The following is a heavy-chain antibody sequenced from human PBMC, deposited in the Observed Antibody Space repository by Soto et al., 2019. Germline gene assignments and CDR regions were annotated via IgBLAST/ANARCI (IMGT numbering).Heavy chain of an antibody. CDR1: GFTFSSYS. V-gene: IGHV3-21*01. CDR2: ISSSSSYI. J-gene: IGHJ4*02. D-gene: IGHD3-3*01. Sequence: GGSLRLSCAASGFTFSSYSMNWVRQAPGKGLEWVSSISSSSSYIYYADSVKGRFTISRDNAKNSLYLQMNSLRAEDTAVYYCARSEKQLYYDFWSGYLITPSFDYWGQGSLVTVSS. CDR3: ARSEKQLYYDFWSGYLITPSFDY.